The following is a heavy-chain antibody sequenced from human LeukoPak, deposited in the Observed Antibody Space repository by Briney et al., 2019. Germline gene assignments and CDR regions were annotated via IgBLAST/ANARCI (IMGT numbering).Heavy chain of an antibody. Sequence: PGGSLRLSCAASGFTFSSYSMNWVRQAPGKGLEWVSSISRSSSYIYYADSVKGRFTISRDNAKNSLYLQMNSLRAEDTAVYYCARESSSGYYFDYWGQGTLVTVSS. CDR1: GFTFSSYS. V-gene: IGHV3-21*01. J-gene: IGHJ4*02. D-gene: IGHD6-19*01. CDR3: ARESSSGYYFDY. CDR2: ISRSSSYI.